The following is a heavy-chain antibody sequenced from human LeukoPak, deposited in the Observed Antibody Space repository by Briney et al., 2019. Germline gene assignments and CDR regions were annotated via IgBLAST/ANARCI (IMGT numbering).Heavy chain of an antibody. CDR2: IYYSGST. CDR3: ARENRGVRFDP. V-gene: IGHV4-59*01. Sequence: PSETLSLTCTVSGGSISSYYWSWIRQPPGKGLEWIGYIYYSGSTNYNPSLKSRVTISVDTSKNQFSLKLSSVTAADTAVYYCARENRGVRFDPWGQGTLVTVSS. D-gene: IGHD3-10*01. J-gene: IGHJ5*02. CDR1: GGSISSYY.